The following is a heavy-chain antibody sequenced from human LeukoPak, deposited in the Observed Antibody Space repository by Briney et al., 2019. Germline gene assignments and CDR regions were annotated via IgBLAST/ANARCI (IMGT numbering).Heavy chain of an antibody. CDR3: ARTATSYSYGYLGN. CDR1: GGSISRRIYY. J-gene: IGHJ4*02. V-gene: IGHV4-39*01. Sequence: SETLSLTCIVSGGSISRRIYYWGWIRQPPGKGLEWIGTIYYSGITYYSPSLKSRVMISVDTSKNQFSLKLSSVTAADTAVYYCARTATSYSYGYLGNWGQGTLVTVSS. CDR2: IYYSGIT. D-gene: IGHD5-18*01.